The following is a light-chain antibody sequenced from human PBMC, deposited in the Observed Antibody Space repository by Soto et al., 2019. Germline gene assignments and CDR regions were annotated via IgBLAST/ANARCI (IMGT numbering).Light chain of an antibody. CDR1: RGHSTYT. CDR3: QTWGTGIRV. V-gene: IGLV4-69*01. Sequence: QLVLTQSPSASASLGASVKLTCTLSRGHSTYTIACHQQQPDKGPRYLMKLKSDGSHSKGDGIPDRFSGSSSGAERYLTISSLQSEDEADYYCQTWGTGIRVFGGGTKLTVL. CDR2: LKSDGSH. J-gene: IGLJ3*02.